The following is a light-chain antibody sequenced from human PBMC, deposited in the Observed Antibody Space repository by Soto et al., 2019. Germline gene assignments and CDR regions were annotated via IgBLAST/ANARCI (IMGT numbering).Light chain of an antibody. Sequence: EIVLTQSPGTLSLSPGERATLSCRASQSVSSSYLARYQQKPGQPPRLLIFGASSRATGIPDRFTGSGSGTDFSRTITRLEPEDFAVYYCQHYRTSFGGGTKVEIK. CDR2: GAS. J-gene: IGKJ4*01. CDR1: QSVSSSY. V-gene: IGKV3-20*01. CDR3: QHYRTS.